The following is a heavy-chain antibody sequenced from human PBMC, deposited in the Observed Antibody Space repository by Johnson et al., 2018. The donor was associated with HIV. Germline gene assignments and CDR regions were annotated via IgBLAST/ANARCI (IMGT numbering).Heavy chain of an antibody. D-gene: IGHD3-10*01. Sequence: QVQLVESGGGLVKPGGSLRLSCAASGVTFSDYYMSWIRQPPGKGLEWVSYISISSNTIYYADSVKGRFTISRDNSNNTLYLQMNSLRPEDTAVYYCARLRITMVRGGPDAFDIWGQGIMVTVSS. CDR2: ISISSNTI. V-gene: IGHV3-11*04. CDR1: GVTFSDYY. CDR3: ARLRITMVRGGPDAFDI. J-gene: IGHJ3*02.